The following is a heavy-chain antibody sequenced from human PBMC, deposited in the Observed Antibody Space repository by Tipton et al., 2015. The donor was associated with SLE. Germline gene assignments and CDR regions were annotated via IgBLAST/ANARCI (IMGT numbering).Heavy chain of an antibody. V-gene: IGHV3-48*03. CDR2: ISSSGSGSSM. D-gene: IGHD7-27*01. Sequence: SLRLSCAASAFTFSSFEMNWVRRTPGKGLEWVSYISSSGSGSSMYYADSVKGRFTISRDNAKNSLFLQMNSVRAEDTGVYYCARNTGVEFDHWGQGTLVTVSS. CDR3: ARNTGVEFDH. J-gene: IGHJ4*02. CDR1: AFTFSSFE.